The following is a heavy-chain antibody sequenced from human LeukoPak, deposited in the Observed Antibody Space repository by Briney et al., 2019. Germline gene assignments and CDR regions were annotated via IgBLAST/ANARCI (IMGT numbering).Heavy chain of an antibody. V-gene: IGHV1-69*06. J-gene: IGHJ6*03. Sequence: ASVKVSCKASGGTFSSYAISWVRQAPGQGLEWMGGIIPIFGTANYAQKFQGRVTITADKSTSTAYMELSSLRSEDTAVYYCASGYSSGYYYYYYMDVWGKGTMVTVSS. CDR1: GGTFSSYA. D-gene: IGHD3-22*01. CDR2: IIPIFGTA. CDR3: ASGYSSGYYYYYYMDV.